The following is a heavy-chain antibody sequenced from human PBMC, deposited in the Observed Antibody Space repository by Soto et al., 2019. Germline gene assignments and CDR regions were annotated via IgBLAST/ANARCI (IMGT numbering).Heavy chain of an antibody. V-gene: IGHV3-48*02. CDR1: VFTFSSYS. Sequence: WGSLRLSCSASVFTFSSYSMNWFRQAPGKGLEWVSYISSSSSTIYYADSVKGRFTISRDNAKNSLYLQMNSLRDEDTAVYYCARDRGSSWPYYYYYGMDVWGQGTTVTVSS. CDR2: ISSSSSTI. J-gene: IGHJ6*02. CDR3: ARDRGSSWPYYYYYGMDV. D-gene: IGHD6-13*01.